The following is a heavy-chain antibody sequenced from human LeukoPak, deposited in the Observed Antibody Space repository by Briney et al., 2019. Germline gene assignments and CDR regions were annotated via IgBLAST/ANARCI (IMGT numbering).Heavy chain of an antibody. Sequence: SETLSLTCTVSGGSISSYYWSWIRQPPGKGLERIGYIYYSGSTDYNPSLKSRVTISVDTSKNQFSLKLSSVTAADTAVYYCARGYYDSSPNWYFDLWGRGTLVTVSS. D-gene: IGHD3-22*01. V-gene: IGHV4-59*01. CDR2: IYYSGST. CDR3: ARGYYDSSPNWYFDL. J-gene: IGHJ2*01. CDR1: GGSISSYY.